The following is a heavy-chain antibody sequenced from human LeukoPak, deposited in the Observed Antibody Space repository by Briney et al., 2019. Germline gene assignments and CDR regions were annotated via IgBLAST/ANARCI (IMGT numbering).Heavy chain of an antibody. CDR2: IKQDGSQR. CDR3: ARRGGSSSRRSPIDY. D-gene: IGHD6-6*01. Sequence: GGSLRLSCTASGFTFSDYWMTWVRQAPGKGPEWVANIKQDGSQRYYVDSVRGRFTISRDNAKNSLFLQMNGLRAEDTAVYYCARRGGSSSRRSPIDYWGQGTLDTVSS. J-gene: IGHJ4*02. CDR1: GFTFSDYW. V-gene: IGHV3-7*01.